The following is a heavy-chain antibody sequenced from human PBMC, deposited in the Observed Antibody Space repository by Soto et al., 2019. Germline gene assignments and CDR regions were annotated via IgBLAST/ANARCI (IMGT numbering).Heavy chain of an antibody. D-gene: IGHD2-21*01. V-gene: IGHV3-23*01. CDR2: ISGSGGST. Sequence: EVQLLESGGGLVQPGGSLRLCCAASGFTFSSYAMSWVRQAPGKGLEWVSAISGSGGSTYYSDSVKGRFTISRDNSKNTLYLQMNSLRAEDTAVYYCAKELGVIGGSYYDYWGQGTLVTVSS. CDR3: AKELGVIGGSYYDY. J-gene: IGHJ4*02. CDR1: GFTFSSYA.